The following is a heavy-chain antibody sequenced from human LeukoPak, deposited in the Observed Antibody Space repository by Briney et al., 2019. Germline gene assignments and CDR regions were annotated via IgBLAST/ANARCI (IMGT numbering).Heavy chain of an antibody. D-gene: IGHD6-13*01. J-gene: IGHJ4*02. Sequence: LETLSLTCTVSGGSISSYYWSWIRQPPGKGLEWIGYIYYSGSTNYNPSLKSRVTISVDTSKNQFSLKLSSVTAADTAVYYCASLYSSSWHRGGDYWGQGTLVTVSS. CDR2: IYYSGST. CDR3: ASLYSSSWHRGGDY. CDR1: GGSISSYY. V-gene: IGHV4-59*01.